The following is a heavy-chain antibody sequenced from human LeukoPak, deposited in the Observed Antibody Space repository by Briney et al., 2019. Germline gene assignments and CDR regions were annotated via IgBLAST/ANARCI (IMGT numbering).Heavy chain of an antibody. CDR3: AKDRGYCSSTSCSGWFDP. CDR1: GFTVSSNY. CDR2: ISGSGGST. J-gene: IGHJ5*02. D-gene: IGHD2-2*01. Sequence: GGSLRLSCAASGFTVSSNYMTWVRQAPGKGLEWVSGISGSGGSTYYADSVKGRFTISRDNSKNTLYLQMNSLRAEDTAVYYCAKDRGYCSSTSCSGWFDPWGQGTLVTVSS. V-gene: IGHV3-23*01.